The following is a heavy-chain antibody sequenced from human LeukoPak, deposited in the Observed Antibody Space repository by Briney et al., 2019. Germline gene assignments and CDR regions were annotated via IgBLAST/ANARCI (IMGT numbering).Heavy chain of an antibody. Sequence: SETLSLTCAVYGGSFSIYYWGWIRQPPEKGLEWIGEINHSGSTNYNPSLKSRVTISVDTSKNQFSLKLSSVTAADTAVYYCARQYSSGWYSYYYYYMDVWGKGTTVTISS. D-gene: IGHD6-19*01. CDR1: GGSFSIYY. CDR3: ARQYSSGWYSYYYYYMDV. V-gene: IGHV4-34*01. J-gene: IGHJ6*03. CDR2: INHSGST.